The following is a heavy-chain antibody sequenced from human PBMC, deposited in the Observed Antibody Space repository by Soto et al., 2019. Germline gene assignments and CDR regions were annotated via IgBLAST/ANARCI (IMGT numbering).Heavy chain of an antibody. CDR3: ARGHWPQTLADYYLDF. J-gene: IGHJ4*02. Sequence: PVELCSKASRVAFMCCSMRWLRQETEQNLQWLGWIDTNNGRTKYSQTFQGRVTISRDTSASTTYMELNSLKSEDTAVYYCARGHWPQTLADYYLDFWAQGTLVTVSS. CDR1: RVAFMCCS. D-gene: IGHD1-26*01. V-gene: IGHV1-3*04. CDR2: IDTNNGRT.